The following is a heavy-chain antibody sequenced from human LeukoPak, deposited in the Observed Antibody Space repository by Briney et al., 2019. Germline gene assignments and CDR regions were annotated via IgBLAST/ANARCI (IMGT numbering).Heavy chain of an antibody. D-gene: IGHD3-10*01. CDR2: FDPEDGET. CDR3: ATTGLFTTSAGSYYDG. J-gene: IGHJ4*02. Sequence: ASVKVSCKVSGYTLTELSMHWVRQAPGKGLEWMGGFDPEDGETVYAQKFQGRVTMTEDTSTDTAYMELSSLRSEDTAVYCCATTGLFTTSAGSYYDGRGQGTLVTVSS. V-gene: IGHV1-24*01. CDR1: GYTLTELS.